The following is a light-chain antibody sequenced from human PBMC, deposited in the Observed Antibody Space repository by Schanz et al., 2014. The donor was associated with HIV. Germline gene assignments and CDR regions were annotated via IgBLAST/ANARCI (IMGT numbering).Light chain of an antibody. Sequence: DIQMTQSPSSLSASVGDRVTITCQASQDISNYLNWYQQKPGKAPKLLIYDASNLETGVPSRFSGSGSGTEFTLTISSLQPDDFATYYCQQYNTKPYTFGQGTKVEIK. CDR1: QDISNY. V-gene: IGKV1-33*01. J-gene: IGKJ2*01. CDR3: QQYNTKPYT. CDR2: DAS.